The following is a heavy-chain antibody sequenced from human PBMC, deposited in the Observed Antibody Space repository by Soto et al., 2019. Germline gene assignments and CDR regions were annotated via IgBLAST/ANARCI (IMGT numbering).Heavy chain of an antibody. J-gene: IGHJ6*02. CDR2: IYYSGGT. CDR3: ARGRRGSLDV. CDR1: GGSISSGGYY. D-gene: IGHD2-15*01. V-gene: IGHV4-31*03. Sequence: SETLSVTCTVSGGSISSGGYYWSWIRQHPGKGLEWIGYIYYSGGTYYNPSLKSRVTISVDTSKNQFSLKLSSVTAADTAVYYCARGRRGSLDVWGQGTTVTVSS.